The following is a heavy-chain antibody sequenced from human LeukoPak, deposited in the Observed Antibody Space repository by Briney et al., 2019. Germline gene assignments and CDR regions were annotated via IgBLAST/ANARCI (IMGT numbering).Heavy chain of an antibody. CDR1: GGTFSSYA. V-gene: IGHV1-69*13. CDR3: ARVGIAARPFDY. CDR2: IIPIFGTA. D-gene: IGHD6-6*01. Sequence: GASVKVSCKASGGTFSSYAISWVRQAPGQGLEWMGGIIPIFGTANYAQKFQGRVTITADESTSTAYMELSSLRSEDTAVYYCARVGIAARPFDYWGQGTLVTVSS. J-gene: IGHJ4*02.